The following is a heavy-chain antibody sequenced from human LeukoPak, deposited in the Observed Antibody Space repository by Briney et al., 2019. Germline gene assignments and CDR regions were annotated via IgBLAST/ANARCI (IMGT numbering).Heavy chain of an antibody. V-gene: IGHV3-21*01. CDR2: ISSSSSYM. CDR3: ARGSRITIFGVVPRWLDP. CDR1: GFIFSSYS. Sequence: GGSLRLSCAASGFIFSSYSMNWVRQAPGKGLEWVSSISSSSSYMYYADSVKGRFTISRDNAKNSLYLQMNSLRAEDTAVYYCARGSRITIFGVVPRWLDPWGQGTLVTVSS. J-gene: IGHJ5*02. D-gene: IGHD3-3*01.